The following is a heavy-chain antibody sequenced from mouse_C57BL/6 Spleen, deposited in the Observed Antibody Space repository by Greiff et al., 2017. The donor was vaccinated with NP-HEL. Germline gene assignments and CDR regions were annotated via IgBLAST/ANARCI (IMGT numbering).Heavy chain of an antibody. Sequence: EVHLVESGPGLVKPSQSLSLTCSVTGYSITSGYYWNWIRQFPGNKLEWMGYISYDGSNNYNPSLKNRISITRDTSKNQFFLKLNSVTTEDTATYYCARANFDVWGTGTTVTVSS. V-gene: IGHV3-6*01. CDR1: GYSITSGYY. CDR3: ARANFDV. CDR2: ISYDGSN. J-gene: IGHJ1*03.